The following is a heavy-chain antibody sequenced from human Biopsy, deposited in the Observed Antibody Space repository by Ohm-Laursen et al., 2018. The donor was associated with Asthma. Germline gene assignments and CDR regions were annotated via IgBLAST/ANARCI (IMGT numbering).Heavy chain of an antibody. V-gene: IGHV3-30*18. CDR3: AKRRGYSGHDNDY. CDR1: GFMFRSFG. D-gene: IGHD5-12*01. CDR2: ISYDGNHK. J-gene: IGHJ4*02. Sequence: SSLRLSCAAPGFMFRSFGMHWVRRAPGKGLEWVAVISYDGNHKFYEDSVKGRFTISRDNSKNTLYLQMNSLRTEDTAVYYCAKRRGYSGHDNDYWGQGTLVIVSS.